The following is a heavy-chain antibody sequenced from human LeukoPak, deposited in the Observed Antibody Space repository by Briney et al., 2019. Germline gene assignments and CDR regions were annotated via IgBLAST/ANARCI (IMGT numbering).Heavy chain of an antibody. J-gene: IGHJ5*02. CDR2: ISGSGGST. CDR3: ATFSVAGGSYSSFDP. D-gene: IGHD1-26*01. V-gene: IGHV3-23*01. CDR1: GFTFSSYA. Sequence: PGGSLRLSCAASGFTFSSYAMSWVRQAPGKGLEWVSAISGSGGSTYYADSVKGRFTISRDNSKSTLYLQMNSLRAEDTAVYYRATFSVAGGSYSSFDPWGQGTLVTVSS.